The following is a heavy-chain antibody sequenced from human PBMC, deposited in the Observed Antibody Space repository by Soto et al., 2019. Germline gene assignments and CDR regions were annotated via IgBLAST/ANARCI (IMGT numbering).Heavy chain of an antibody. D-gene: IGHD5-12*01. CDR2: IHYSGST. J-gene: IGHJ3*02. Sequence: SETLSLTCTLSAGSVTINKNYWSWIRQPQGKGLEWIGHIHYSGSTRYNPSLKSRVTISVDTSKNQFSLKLSSVTAADTAVYYCARDQGMATPSGAFDIWGQGTMVS. CDR1: AGSVTINKNY. CDR3: ARDQGMATPSGAFDI. V-gene: IGHV4-61*01.